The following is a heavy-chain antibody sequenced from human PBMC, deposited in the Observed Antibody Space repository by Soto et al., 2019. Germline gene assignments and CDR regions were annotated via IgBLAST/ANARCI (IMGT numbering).Heavy chain of an antibody. D-gene: IGHD3-22*01. V-gene: IGHV4-61*01. CDR3: ARDWGSSGYPDAFDI. J-gene: IGHJ3*02. CDR1: GGSVSGGIYY. CDR2: IYYSGST. Sequence: SETRSRSCTVSGGSVSGGIYYWIWIRQPPGKGLEWIGYIYYSGSTNYNPSLKSRVTISVDTSKNQFSLKLSSVTAADTAVYYCARDWGSSGYPDAFDIWGQGTMVTVSS.